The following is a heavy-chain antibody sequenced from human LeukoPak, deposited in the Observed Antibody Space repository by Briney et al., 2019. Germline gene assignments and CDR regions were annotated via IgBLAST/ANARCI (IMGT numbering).Heavy chain of an antibody. Sequence: GGSLRLSCAASGFTFSGHWMYWVRQAPGKGLEWVATINKEGSDKYYVDSVKGRFTISRDNAKNSLYLQMNSLRDEDTAVYYCARDCDCGFDYVFDIWGQGTKVTVS. J-gene: IGHJ3*02. V-gene: IGHV3-7*01. CDR2: INKEGSDK. CDR3: ARDCDCGFDYVFDI. D-gene: IGHD5-12*01. CDR1: GFTFSGHW.